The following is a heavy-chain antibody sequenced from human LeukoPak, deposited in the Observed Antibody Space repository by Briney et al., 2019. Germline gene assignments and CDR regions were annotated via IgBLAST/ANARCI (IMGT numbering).Heavy chain of an antibody. Sequence: GGPLTLSCAPSGLPLYKFWMPGLRQAPERGLECGRNIKQERRDMQYVVSEKPRFTITRDNAENSVHLQMNSPRAEDTAVYYCARDWDDYGVSVPARGGMDVWGKGTTVTVSS. J-gene: IGHJ6*04. D-gene: IGHD4-17*01. CDR3: ARDWDDYGVSVPARGGMDV. V-gene: IGHV3-7*03. CDR2: IKQERRDM. CDR1: GLPLYKFW.